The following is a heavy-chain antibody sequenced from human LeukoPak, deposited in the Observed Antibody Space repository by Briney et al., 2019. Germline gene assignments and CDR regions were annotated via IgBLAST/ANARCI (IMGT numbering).Heavy chain of an antibody. V-gene: IGHV3-9*01. CDR2: ISWNSGSI. CDR3: AKDGDYGDYYPTRECYYYGMDV. J-gene: IGHJ6*02. D-gene: IGHD4-17*01. CDR1: GFTFDDYA. Sequence: GRSLRLSCAASGFTFDDYAMHWVRQAPGKGLEWVSGISWNSGSIGYADSVKGRFTISRDNAKNSLYLQMNSLRAEDTALYYCAKDGDYGDYYPTRECYYYGMDVWGQGTTVTVSS.